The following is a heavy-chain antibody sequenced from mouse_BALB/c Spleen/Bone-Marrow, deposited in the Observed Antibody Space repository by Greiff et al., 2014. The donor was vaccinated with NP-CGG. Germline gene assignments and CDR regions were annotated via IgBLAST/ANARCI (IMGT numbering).Heavy chain of an antibody. CDR1: GYTSTNYW. CDR3: AREVRRYFDV. J-gene: IGHJ1*01. Sequence: VQLQQSGAELVRPGTSVKISCKASGYTSTNYWLGWVKQRPGHGLEWIGDIYPGGGYTNYNEKFKGKATLTADTSSSTAYMQLSSLRSEDSAVYFCAREVRRYFDVWGAGTTVTVSS. D-gene: IGHD2-14*01. CDR2: IYPGGGYT. V-gene: IGHV1-63*02.